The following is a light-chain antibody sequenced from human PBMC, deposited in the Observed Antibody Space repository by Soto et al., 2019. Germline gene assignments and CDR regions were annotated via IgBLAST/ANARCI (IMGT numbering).Light chain of an antibody. V-gene: IGLV2-14*01. CDR3: SSFTSSSNYV. CDR1: SSDVGAYNF. CDR2: EVS. Sequence: QSALTQPASVSGSPGQAITISCTGTSSDVGAYNFVSWFQQHPGTAPKLIIFEVSNRPSGVSNRFSGSKSGNTASLTISGLQADDQGDYYCSSFTSSSNYVFGNGTQVTV. J-gene: IGLJ1*01.